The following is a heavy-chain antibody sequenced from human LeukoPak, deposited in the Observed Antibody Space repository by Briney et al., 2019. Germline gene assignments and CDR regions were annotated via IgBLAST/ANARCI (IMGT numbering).Heavy chain of an antibody. V-gene: IGHV3-33*01. D-gene: IGHD2-15*01. J-gene: IGHJ4*02. Sequence: GSLRLSCAASGFTFSTYGMHWVRQAPRKGLEWVAVIWYDGTNKNYADSVKGRFTISRDSSKNTLYLQMNSLRAEDTAVYYCARSKYCSAGSCHPLDYWGQGTLVTVSS. CDR1: GFTFSTYG. CDR2: IWYDGTNK. CDR3: ARSKYCSAGSCHPLDY.